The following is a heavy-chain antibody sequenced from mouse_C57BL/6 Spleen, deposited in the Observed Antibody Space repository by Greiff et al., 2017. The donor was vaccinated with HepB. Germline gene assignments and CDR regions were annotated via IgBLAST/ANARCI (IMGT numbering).Heavy chain of an antibody. Sequence: VQLQQSGAELVKPGASVKISCKASGYAFSSYWMNWVKQRPGKGLEWIGQIYPGDGDTNYNGKFKGKATLTADKSSSTAYMQLSSLTSEDSAVYFCARSEYGYDGAWFAYWGQGTLVTVSA. J-gene: IGHJ3*01. V-gene: IGHV1-80*01. CDR2: IYPGDGDT. CDR1: GYAFSSYW. CDR3: ARSEYGYDGAWFAY. D-gene: IGHD2-2*01.